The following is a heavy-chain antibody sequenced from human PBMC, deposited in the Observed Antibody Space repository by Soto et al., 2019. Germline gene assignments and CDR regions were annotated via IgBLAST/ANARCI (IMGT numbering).Heavy chain of an antibody. J-gene: IGHJ6*02. D-gene: IGHD3-10*01. V-gene: IGHV4-59*08. CDR2: VYYTGST. CDR1: SGPSRSHN. Sequence: QVQLQQSGPGLVKPSETLSLTCTVSSGPSRSHNWGWIRQPPGRGLEWIGYVYYTGSTSYNPSLKSRVTISADTSTNHIPRTLSSVTAADTAVYYCVRQGIGDLHGLVDVWGQGTTVSVSS. CDR3: VRQGIGDLHGLVDV.